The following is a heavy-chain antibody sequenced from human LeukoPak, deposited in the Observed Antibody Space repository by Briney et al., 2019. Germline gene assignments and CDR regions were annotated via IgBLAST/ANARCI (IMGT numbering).Heavy chain of an antibody. D-gene: IGHD3-16*01. CDR2: IYYSGST. V-gene: IGHV4-59*01. J-gene: IGHJ4*02. CDR3: ARGTPGGSY. Sequence: PSETLSLTCTVSGGPISSNYWSWIRQPPGKGLEWIGCIYYSGSTNYNPSLKSRVSISVDRPKNQFFLKLSSVTAADTAVYYCARGTPGGSYWGQGALVTVSS. CDR1: GGPISSNY.